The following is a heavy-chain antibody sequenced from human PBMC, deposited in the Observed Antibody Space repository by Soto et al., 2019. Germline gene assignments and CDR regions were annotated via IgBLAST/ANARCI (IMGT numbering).Heavy chain of an antibody. CDR2: IDTSGNT. Sequence: SETLSLTCTVSGGSISTYYWSWIRQPAGKGLEWIGRIDTSGNTNYNPSLKSRVTMSVDMSKKQFSLKLTSVTAADTAVYYCARYSSNWFQTEGMDVWGQGTTVTVSS. CDR1: GGSISTYY. D-gene: IGHD6-13*01. V-gene: IGHV4-4*07. J-gene: IGHJ6*02. CDR3: ARYSSNWFQTEGMDV.